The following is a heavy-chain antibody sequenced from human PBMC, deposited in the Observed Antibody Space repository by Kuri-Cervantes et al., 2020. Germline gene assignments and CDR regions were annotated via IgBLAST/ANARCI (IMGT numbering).Heavy chain of an antibody. J-gene: IGHJ4*02. D-gene: IGHD6-19*01. CDR2: LHYSGNT. CDR1: GFTFSSYSMN. V-gene: IGHV4-59*05. Sequence: GSLRLSCAASGFTFSSYSMNWVRQPPGKGLEWTGSLHYSGNTYHNPSLKSRLTISVDTSQNQFSLKLSSVTAADTAVYYCARSFGWPGALDYWGQGTLVTVSS. CDR3: ARSFGWPGALDY.